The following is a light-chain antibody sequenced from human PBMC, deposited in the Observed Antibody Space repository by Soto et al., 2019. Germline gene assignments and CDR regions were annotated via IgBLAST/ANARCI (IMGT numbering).Light chain of an antibody. CDR1: QSFSSSY. Sequence: ILLTQSPCSLSWSPGERATLSCRASQSFSSSYLAWYQQKPGQAPRLLIYGASSRATGIPDRFSGSGSGTDFTLTISRLEPEDFAVYYCQQYGSSPTTFGQGTKVDI. CDR3: QQYGSSPTT. CDR2: GAS. V-gene: IGKV3-20*01. J-gene: IGKJ1*01.